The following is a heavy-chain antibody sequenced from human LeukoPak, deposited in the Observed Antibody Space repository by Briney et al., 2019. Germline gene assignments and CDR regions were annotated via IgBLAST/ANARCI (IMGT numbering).Heavy chain of an antibody. J-gene: IGHJ4*02. CDR2: IIPILGIA. Sequence: GASVTVSCKASGGTFSSYAISWVRQAPGQGLEWMGRIIPILGIANYAQKFQGRVTITADKSTSTAYMELSSLRSEDTAVYYCAGDTDGYSYGTNFDYWGQGTLVTVSS. D-gene: IGHD5-18*01. V-gene: IGHV1-69*04. CDR3: AGDTDGYSYGTNFDY. CDR1: GGTFSSYA.